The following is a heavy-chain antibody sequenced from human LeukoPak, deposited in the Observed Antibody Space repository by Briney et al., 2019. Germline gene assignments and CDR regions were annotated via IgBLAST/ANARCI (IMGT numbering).Heavy chain of an antibody. CDR3: ARVGDYVWGSYGGGFDY. V-gene: IGHV1-2*02. D-gene: IGHD3-16*01. J-gene: IGHJ4*02. Sequence: ASVKVSCKASGYTFTGYYMHWVRQAPGQGLEWMGWINPNSGGTNYAQKFQGRVTMTRDTSISTAYMELSRLRSDDTAVYYCARVGDYVWGSYGGGFDYWGQGTLVTVSS. CDR1: GYTFTGYY. CDR2: INPNSGGT.